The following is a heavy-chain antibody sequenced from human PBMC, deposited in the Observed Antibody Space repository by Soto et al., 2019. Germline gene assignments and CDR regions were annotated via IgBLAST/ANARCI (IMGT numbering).Heavy chain of an antibody. D-gene: IGHD6-19*01. CDR2: ISGSGGST. Sequence: EVQLLESGGGLVQPGGSLRLSCAASGFTFSSYAMSWVRQAPGKGLEWVSAISGSGGSTYYADSVKGRFTISRDNSKNTLHLQMNSLRGEDTAVYYCAKGGQQWLLRFAEYFQHWGQGSLVTVSS. CDR1: GFTFSSYA. V-gene: IGHV3-23*01. J-gene: IGHJ1*01. CDR3: AKGGQQWLLRFAEYFQH.